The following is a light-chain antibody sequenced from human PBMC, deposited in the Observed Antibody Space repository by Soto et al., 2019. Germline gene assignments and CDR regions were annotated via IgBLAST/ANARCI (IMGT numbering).Light chain of an antibody. CDR1: SSDVGDYNY. Sequence: QSALTQPRSVSGSPGQSVTISCTGTSSDVGDYNYVSWYQHHAGKAPKLMIYDVTKRPSGVPHRFSGSKSGSTASLTISGLQADDEADYYCCSYADIYTYVFGTGTKVT. CDR2: DVT. V-gene: IGLV2-11*01. J-gene: IGLJ1*01. CDR3: CSYADIYTYV.